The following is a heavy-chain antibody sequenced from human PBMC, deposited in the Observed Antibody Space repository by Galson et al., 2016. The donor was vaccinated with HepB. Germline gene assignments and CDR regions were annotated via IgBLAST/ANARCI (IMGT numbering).Heavy chain of an antibody. J-gene: IGHJ3*01. CDR2: ISNDGSKR. Sequence: SLRLSCAASGFTFRAYGMSWVRQAPGKGLEWVAYISNDGSKRYFADSVKGRFTISRDNSKNTLFLHMSSLRAEDTAVYYCAKRDLLWFGDPNAFDVWGQGTMVTVSS. CDR3: AKRDLLWFGDPNAFDV. V-gene: IGHV3-30*18. CDR1: GFTFRAYG. D-gene: IGHD3-10*01.